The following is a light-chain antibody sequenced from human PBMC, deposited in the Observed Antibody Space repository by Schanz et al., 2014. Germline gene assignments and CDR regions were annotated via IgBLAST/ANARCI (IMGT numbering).Light chain of an antibody. CDR2: DAS. J-gene: IGKJ2*01. Sequence: DIQMTQSPSSLSASVGDRVTITCRASQSISSYLNWYQQKPGKAPKLLIYDASSLESGVPSRFSGSGSGTEFTLTISSLQPDDFATYYCQQYNSYSYTFGQGTKLEIK. CDR3: QQYNSYSYT. CDR1: QSISSY. V-gene: IGKV1-5*01.